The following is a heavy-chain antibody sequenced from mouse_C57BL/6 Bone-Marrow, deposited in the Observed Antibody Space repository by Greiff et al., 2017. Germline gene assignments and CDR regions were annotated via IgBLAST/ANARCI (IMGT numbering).Heavy chain of an antibody. CDR2: IDPEIGDT. CDR3: SSFGGNYFDF. V-gene: IGHV14-4*01. J-gene: IGHJ2*01. D-gene: IGHD1-1*02. CDR1: GFNIKDDY. Sequence: VQLKDSGAELVRPGASVKLSCTASGFNIKDDYIHWVKQRPEQGLEWIGWIDPEIGDTEYASKFQGKATITSDPSANTAYLQLSSLTSEDTAVYYCSSFGGNYFDFWGQGTPLTVAS.